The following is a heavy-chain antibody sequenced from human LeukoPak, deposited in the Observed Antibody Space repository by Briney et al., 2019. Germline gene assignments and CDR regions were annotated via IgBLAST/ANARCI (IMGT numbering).Heavy chain of an antibody. J-gene: IGHJ4*02. CDR3: AREMGVGSTMGYFHY. Sequence: PGGSLRLSCAASGFTFDDYGMSWVRQAPGKGLEWVSGINWNGGSTGYADSVKGRFTISRDNAKNSLYLQMNSLRAEDTALYYCAREMGVGSTMGYFHYWGQGTLVTVSS. V-gene: IGHV3-20*04. CDR2: INWNGGST. CDR1: GFTFDDYG. D-gene: IGHD1-26*01.